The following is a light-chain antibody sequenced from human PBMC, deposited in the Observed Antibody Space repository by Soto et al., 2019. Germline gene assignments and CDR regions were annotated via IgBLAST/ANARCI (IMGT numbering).Light chain of an antibody. CDR3: QQYYSYPPYT. V-gene: IGKV1-8*01. Sequence: AIRMTQSPSSLSASTGARVTITCRASQGISSYLAWYQQKPGKAPKLLIYAASTLQSGVPSRFSGSGSGTDFTLTISCLQSEDFATYYCQQYYSYPPYTFVHWTKLEIK. CDR2: AAS. J-gene: IGKJ2*01. CDR1: QGISSY.